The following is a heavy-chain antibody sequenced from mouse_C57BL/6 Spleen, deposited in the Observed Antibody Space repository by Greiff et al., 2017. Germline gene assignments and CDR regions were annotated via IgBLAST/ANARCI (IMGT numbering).Heavy chain of an antibody. Sequence: EVQLVESGGGLVKPGGSLKLSCAASGFTFSDYGMHWVRQAPEKGLEWVAYISSGSSTIYYADTVKGRFTISRDNAKNTLFLQRTSLRSEDTAMYYCARRTLLLNYYAMDYWGQGTSVTVSS. V-gene: IGHV5-17*01. CDR2: ISSGSSTI. CDR3: ARRTLLLNYYAMDY. J-gene: IGHJ4*01. CDR1: GFTFSDYG.